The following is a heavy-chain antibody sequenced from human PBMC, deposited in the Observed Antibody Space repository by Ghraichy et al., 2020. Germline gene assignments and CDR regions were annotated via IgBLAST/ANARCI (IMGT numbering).Heavy chain of an antibody. V-gene: IGHV3-33*01. CDR3: ARDLHWNLGCYFDY. Sequence: GESLNISCAASGFTFSSYGMHWVRQAPGKGLEWVAVIWYDGSNKYYADSVKGRFTISRDNSKNTLYLQMNSLRAEDTAVYYCARDLHWNLGCYFDYWGQGTLVTVSS. CDR1: GFTFSSYG. J-gene: IGHJ4*02. CDR2: IWYDGSNK. D-gene: IGHD1-7*01.